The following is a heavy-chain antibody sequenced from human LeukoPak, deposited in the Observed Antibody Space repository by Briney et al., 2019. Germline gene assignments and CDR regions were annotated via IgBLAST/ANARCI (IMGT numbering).Heavy chain of an antibody. CDR1: GFTFSSYA. Sequence: PGGSLRLSCAAFGFTFSSYAVSWVRQAPGKGLEWVANIKQDGSEKYYVDSVKGRFTISRDNAKNSLYLQMNSLRAEDTAVYYCATPIVGKKNTAFDIWGQGTMVTVSS. D-gene: IGHD3-22*01. J-gene: IGHJ3*02. V-gene: IGHV3-7*01. CDR2: IKQDGSEK. CDR3: ATPIVGKKNTAFDI.